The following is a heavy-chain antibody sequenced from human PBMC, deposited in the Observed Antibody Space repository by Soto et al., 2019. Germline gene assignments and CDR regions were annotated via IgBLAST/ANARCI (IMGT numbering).Heavy chain of an antibody. CDR1: GGSISSSSYY. Sequence: SETLSLTCTVSGGSISSSSYYWGWIRQPPGKGLEWIGSIYYSGSTYYNPSLKSRVTISVDTSKNQFSLKLSSVTAADTAVYYCARHATAGPKVAGKSDGDYYYYMDVWGKGTTVTVSS. J-gene: IGHJ6*03. CDR3: ARHATAGPKVAGKSDGDYYYYMDV. D-gene: IGHD6-19*01. V-gene: IGHV4-39*01. CDR2: IYYSGST.